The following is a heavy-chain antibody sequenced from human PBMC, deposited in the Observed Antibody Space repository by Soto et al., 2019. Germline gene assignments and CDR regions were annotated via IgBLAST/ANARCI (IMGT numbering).Heavy chain of an antibody. V-gene: IGHV1-69*13. Sequence: ASVKVSCKASGGTFSSYAISWVRQAPGQGLEWMGGIIPIFGTANYAQKFQGRVTITADESTSTAYMELSSLRSEDTAVYYCARDYYGGNEYYFDYWGQGALVTVSS. CDR1: GGTFSSYA. J-gene: IGHJ4*02. CDR3: ARDYYGGNEYYFDY. D-gene: IGHD4-17*01. CDR2: IIPIFGTA.